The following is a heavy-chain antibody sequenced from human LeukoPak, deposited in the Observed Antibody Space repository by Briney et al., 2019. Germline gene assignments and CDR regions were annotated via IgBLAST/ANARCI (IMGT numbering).Heavy chain of an antibody. D-gene: IGHD5-18*01. J-gene: IGHJ5*02. CDR2: IYYSGST. CDR1: GGSISSSSYY. V-gene: IGHV4-39*01. Sequence: PSETLSLTCTVPGGSISSSSYYWGWIRQPPGKGLEWIGSIYYSGSTYYNPSLKSRVTISVDTSKNQFSLKLSSVTAADTAVYYCARYSYGYNWFDPWGQGTLVTVSS. CDR3: ARYSYGYNWFDP.